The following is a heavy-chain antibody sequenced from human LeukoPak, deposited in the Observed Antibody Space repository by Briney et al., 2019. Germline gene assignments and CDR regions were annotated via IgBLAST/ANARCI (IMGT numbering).Heavy chain of an antibody. CDR1: GFTFSSYW. D-gene: IGHD5-18*01. CDR3: AGRGDTAMVNYYYYYYMDV. Sequence: GGSLRLSCAASGFTFSSYWMSWVRQAPGKGLEWVANIKQDGSEKYYVDSVKGRFTISRDNAKNSLYLQMNSLRAEDTAVYYCAGRGDTAMVNYYYYYYMDVWGKGTTVTVS. J-gene: IGHJ6*03. V-gene: IGHV3-7*01. CDR2: IKQDGSEK.